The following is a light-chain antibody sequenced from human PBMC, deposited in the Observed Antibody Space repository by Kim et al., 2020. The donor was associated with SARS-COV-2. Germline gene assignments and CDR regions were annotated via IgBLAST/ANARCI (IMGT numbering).Light chain of an antibody. V-gene: IGLV3-19*01. CDR2: GKN. CDR3: NSRDSNDNVV. Sequence: VAFVQTVRITCQGDSLRSYFATWFQQKPGQAPILVIYGKNNRPSGIPDRFPGSSSGNTASLTITATQAGDEADYYCNSRDSNDNVVFGGGTKLTVL. J-gene: IGLJ2*01. CDR1: SLRSYF.